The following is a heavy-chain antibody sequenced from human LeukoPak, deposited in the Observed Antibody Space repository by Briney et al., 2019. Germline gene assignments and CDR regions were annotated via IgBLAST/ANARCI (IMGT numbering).Heavy chain of an antibody. D-gene: IGHD4-17*01. CDR1: GFTFSNYA. CDR3: VKDRTTVTASWG. Sequence: SEGSLRLSCAASGFTFSNYAMSWVRQAPGKGLEWVSTISGTSSGTYYTDSVKGRFTISRDNSKNTLYLQMNSLKAEDTALYYCVKDRTTVTASWGWGQGTLITVSS. V-gene: IGHV3-23*01. J-gene: IGHJ4*02. CDR2: ISGTSSGT.